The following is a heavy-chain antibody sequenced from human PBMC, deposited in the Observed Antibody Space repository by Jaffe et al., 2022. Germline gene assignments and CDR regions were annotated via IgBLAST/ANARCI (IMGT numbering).Heavy chain of an antibody. CDR3: ARDEDSAIDY. Sequence: QVQLQESGPGLVKPSETLSLTCAVSGYSISSGYYWGWIRQPPGKGLEWIGSIYHSGSTYYNPSLKSRVTISVDTSKNQFSLKLSSVTAADTAVYYCARDEDSAIDYWGQGTLVTVSS. J-gene: IGHJ4*02. D-gene: IGHD1-26*01. CDR2: IYHSGST. CDR1: GYSISSGYY. V-gene: IGHV4-38-2*02.